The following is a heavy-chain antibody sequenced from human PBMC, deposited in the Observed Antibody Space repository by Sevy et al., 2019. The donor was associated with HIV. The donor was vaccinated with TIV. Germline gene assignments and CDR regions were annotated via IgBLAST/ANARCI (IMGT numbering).Heavy chain of an antibody. V-gene: IGHV3-15*01. CDR2: IKGKTDGGTT. CDR1: GLTFSRAW. J-gene: IGHJ2*01. Sequence: GGSLRLSCTTSGLTFSRAWMTWVRQAPGKGLEWVGRIKGKTDGGTTDYAAPVKGRSTISRDESKNTVYLQINSLKTEDTAVYYCTTKSDFWSGYQYFDLWGRGTLVTVSS. D-gene: IGHD3-3*01. CDR3: TTKSDFWSGYQYFDL.